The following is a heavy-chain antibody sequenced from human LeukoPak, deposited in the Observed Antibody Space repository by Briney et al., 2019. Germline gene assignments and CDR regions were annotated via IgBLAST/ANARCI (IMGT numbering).Heavy chain of an antibody. CDR1: GGTFSSYA. V-gene: IGHV1-69*13. D-gene: IGHD3-10*01. Sequence: SVKVSCKASGGTFSSYAISWVRQAPAQGLEWMGGIIPIFGTANYAQKFQGRVTITADESTSTAYMELSSLRSEDTAVYYCARERSFAGFGESRESAYYYYGMDVWGQGTTVTVSS. CDR3: ARERSFAGFGESRESAYYYYGMDV. CDR2: IIPIFGTA. J-gene: IGHJ6*02.